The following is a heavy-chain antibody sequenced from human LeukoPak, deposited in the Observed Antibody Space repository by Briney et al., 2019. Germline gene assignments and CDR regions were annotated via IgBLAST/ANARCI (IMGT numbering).Heavy chain of an antibody. CDR1: GFTFSSYW. Sequence: GGSLRLSCAASGFTFSSYWMSWVRQAPGKGLEWVANIKQDGSEKYYVDSVKGRFTISRDNAKNSLYLQMNSLTAEDTAVYYCAKDRQWLGRYFDYWGQGTLVTVSS. D-gene: IGHD6-19*01. V-gene: IGHV3-7*03. J-gene: IGHJ4*02. CDR3: AKDRQWLGRYFDY. CDR2: IKQDGSEK.